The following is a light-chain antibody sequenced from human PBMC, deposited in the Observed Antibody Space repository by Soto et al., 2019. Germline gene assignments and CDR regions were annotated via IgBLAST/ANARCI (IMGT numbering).Light chain of an antibody. Sequence: DIQMTQSPSSLSASVGDRLTITCRASQDIGKSLAWYQQRPGKGPKPLIYAASTLHSGVPSRFSGGGSGTHFTLTISNLQPEDVATYYFQMYVTAPETFGQGTKWEIK. V-gene: IGKV1-27*01. J-gene: IGKJ1*01. CDR2: AAS. CDR3: QMYVTAPET. CDR1: QDIGKS.